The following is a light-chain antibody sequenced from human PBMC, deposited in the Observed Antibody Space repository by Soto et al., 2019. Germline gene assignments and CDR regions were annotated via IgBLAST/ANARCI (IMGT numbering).Light chain of an antibody. V-gene: IGKV3-11*01. CDR3: QQRTNRPPIT. CDR1: QSVSSY. Sequence: EIVLTQSPATLSLSPGERATLSCRASQSVSSYLAWYQQKPGQAPMLLIFDTSNSSTGIPARFSGSGSGTDFTLTISGPEPEDFAVYYCQQRTNRPPITFGLGTRLEIK. CDR2: DTS. J-gene: IGKJ5*01.